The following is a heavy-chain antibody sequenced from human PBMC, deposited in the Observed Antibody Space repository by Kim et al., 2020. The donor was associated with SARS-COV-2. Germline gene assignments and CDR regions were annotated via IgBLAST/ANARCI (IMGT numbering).Heavy chain of an antibody. D-gene: IGHD5-18*01. J-gene: IGHJ6*02. CDR1: GFTFSNAW. CDR2: IKSKTDGGTT. V-gene: IGHV3-15*01. Sequence: GGSLRLSCAASGFTFSNAWMSWVRQAPGKGLEWVGRIKSKTDGGTTDYAAPVKGRFTISRDDSKNTLYLQMNSLKTEDTAVYYCTTSPGRGYSYGYPPTTKYYSYYGMDVWGQGTTVTVSS. CDR3: TTSPGRGYSYGYPPTTKYYSYYGMDV.